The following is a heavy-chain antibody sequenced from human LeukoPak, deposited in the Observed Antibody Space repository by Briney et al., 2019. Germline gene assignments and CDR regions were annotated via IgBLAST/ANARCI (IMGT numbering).Heavy chain of an antibody. CDR1: GFTFGDYA. CDR2: IRSKAYGGTT. CDR3: TRYRYYDSSGYYYVDADYYGMDV. D-gene: IGHD3-22*01. Sequence: GGSLRLSCTASGFTFGDYAMSWFRQAPGKGLEWVGFIRSKAYGGTTEYAASVKGRFTISRDDSKSIAYLQMNSLKTEDTAVYYCTRYRYYDSSGYYYVDADYYGMDVWGQGTTVTVSS. J-gene: IGHJ6*02. V-gene: IGHV3-49*03.